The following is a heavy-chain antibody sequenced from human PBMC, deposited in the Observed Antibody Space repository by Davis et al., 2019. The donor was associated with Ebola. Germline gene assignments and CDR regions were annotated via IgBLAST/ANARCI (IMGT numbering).Heavy chain of an antibody. Sequence: GESLKISCAASGFTFSSYAMHWVRQAPGKGLEWVAVISYDGSNKYYADSVKGRFTISRDNSKNTMYLQMNSLSVEDTAVYYCAKGSDYGDVGHFEYWGQGTQVTVSS. CDR2: ISYDGSNK. J-gene: IGHJ4*02. D-gene: IGHD4-17*01. CDR1: GFTFSSYA. V-gene: IGHV3-30*04. CDR3: AKGSDYGDVGHFEY.